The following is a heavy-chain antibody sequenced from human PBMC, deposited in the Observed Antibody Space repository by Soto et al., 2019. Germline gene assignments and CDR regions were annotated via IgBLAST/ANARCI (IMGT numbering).Heavy chain of an antibody. CDR1: GGPFSGYY. CDR3: ARAQRPFAGMDV. J-gene: IGHJ6*02. Sequence: PSETLSLTCAVYGGPFSGYYWSWIRQPPGKGLEWIGEINHSGSTNYNPSLKSRVTISVDTSKNQFSLKLSSVTAADTAVYYCARAQRPFAGMDVWGQGTTVTVS. CDR2: INHSGST. V-gene: IGHV4-34*01.